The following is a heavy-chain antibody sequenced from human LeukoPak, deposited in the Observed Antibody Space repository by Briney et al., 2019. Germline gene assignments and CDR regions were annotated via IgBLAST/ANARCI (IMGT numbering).Heavy chain of an antibody. D-gene: IGHD3-10*01. J-gene: IGHJ3*02. CDR2: ISAYNGNT. CDR1: GYTFTGYY. Sequence: ASVKVSCKASGYTFTGYYMHWVRQAPGQGLEWMGWISAYNGNTNYAQKLQGRVTMTTDTSTSTAYMELRSLRSDDTAVYYCARVGSGILEAFDIWGQGTMVTVSS. V-gene: IGHV1-18*04. CDR3: ARVGSGILEAFDI.